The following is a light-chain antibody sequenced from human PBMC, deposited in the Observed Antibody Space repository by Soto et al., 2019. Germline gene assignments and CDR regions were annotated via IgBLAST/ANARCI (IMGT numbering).Light chain of an antibody. CDR3: QQRSNWPPYT. V-gene: IGKV3-11*01. Sequence: EIVLTQSPATLSLSPGERATLSCRASQSFSSYLAWYQRKPGQAPRLLIYDASNRATGIPARFSVSGSETDFPLTISSLEPEDFAVYYCQQRSNWPPYTFGQGTKLEIK. J-gene: IGKJ2*01. CDR2: DAS. CDR1: QSFSSY.